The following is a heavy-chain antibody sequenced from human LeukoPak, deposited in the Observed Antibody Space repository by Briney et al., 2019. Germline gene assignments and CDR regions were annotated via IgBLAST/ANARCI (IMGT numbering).Heavy chain of an antibody. V-gene: IGHV1-18*01. CDR2: ISGYNGNT. J-gene: IGHJ6*02. CDR1: GYTFTSYG. Sequence: ASVKVSCKASGYTFTSYGISWVRQAPGQGLEWMGWISGYNGNTDYAQKLQGRVTMTRNTSISTAYMELSSLRSEDTAVYYCARAYRVPAAIGYYYYGMDVWGQGTTVTVSS. CDR3: ARAYRVPAAIGYYYYGMDV. D-gene: IGHD2-2*01.